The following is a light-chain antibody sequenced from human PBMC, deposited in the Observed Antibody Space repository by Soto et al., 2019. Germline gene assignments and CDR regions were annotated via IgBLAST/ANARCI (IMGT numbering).Light chain of an antibody. J-gene: IGKJ4*01. V-gene: IGKV3-15*01. Sequence: EIVMTQSPATLSVSPGERDTLSCRASESASTNLAWYQQRPGQAPWLLISATSTRATGIPARFTGSGSGTEFTLTISSLQSEDFAVYYCQQYNKWPLTFGGGTKVEIK. CDR3: QQYNKWPLT. CDR1: ESASTN. CDR2: ATS.